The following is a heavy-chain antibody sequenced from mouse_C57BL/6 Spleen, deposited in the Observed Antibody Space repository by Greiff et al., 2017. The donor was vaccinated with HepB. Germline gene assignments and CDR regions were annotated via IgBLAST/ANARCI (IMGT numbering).Heavy chain of an antibody. D-gene: IGHD1-1*01. CDR1: GYTFTSYW. V-gene: IGHV1-69*01. CDR3: ARPYYYGSRYAMDY. CDR2: IDPSDSYT. Sequence: LQQPGAELVMPGASVKLSCKASGYTFTSYWMHWVKQRPGQGLEWIGEIDPSDSYTNYNQKFKGKSTLTVDKSSSTAYMQLSSLTSEDSAVYYCARPYYYGSRYAMDYWGQGTSVTVSS. J-gene: IGHJ4*01.